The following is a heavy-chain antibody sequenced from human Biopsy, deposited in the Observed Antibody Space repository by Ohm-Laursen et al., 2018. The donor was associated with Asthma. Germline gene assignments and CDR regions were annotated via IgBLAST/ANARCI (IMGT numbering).Heavy chain of an antibody. V-gene: IGHV3-30*19. CDR1: RFTYE. CDR3: ARGDSSGWSQYYFDY. Sequence: SLRLSCTASRFTYEMHWVRQAPGKGLEWVAVISYDGSSIYYADSVKGRFTISRDNSKNTLSLQMNSLTAEDTAVYYCARGDSSGWSQYYFDYWGQGTLVTVSS. J-gene: IGHJ4*02. D-gene: IGHD6-19*01. CDR2: ISYDGSSI.